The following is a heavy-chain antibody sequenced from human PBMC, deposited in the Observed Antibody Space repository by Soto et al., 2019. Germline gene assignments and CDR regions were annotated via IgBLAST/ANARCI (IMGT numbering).Heavy chain of an antibody. CDR3: TPLGDYEAYYGMDV. D-gene: IGHD4-17*01. CDR1: GFTFSNAW. CDR2: IKSKTDGGTT. V-gene: IGHV3-15*01. J-gene: IGHJ6*02. Sequence: GGSLRLSCAASGFTFSNAWMNWVRQAPGKGLEWVGRIKSKTDGGTTEYAAPVKGRFTISRDDSKNTLYLQMNSLKTEDTAVYYCTPLGDYEAYYGMDVWGQGTTVTVSS.